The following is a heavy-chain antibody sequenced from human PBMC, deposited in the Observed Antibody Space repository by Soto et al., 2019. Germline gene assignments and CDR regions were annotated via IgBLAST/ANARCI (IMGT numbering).Heavy chain of an antibody. D-gene: IGHD3-10*01. J-gene: IGHJ6*02. V-gene: IGHV4-4*02. Sequence: SETLSLTCAVSGGSISSSNWWSWVRQPPGKGLEWIGEIYHSGSTNYNPSLKSRVTISVDKSKNQFSLKLSSVTAADTAVYYCASARSGSYNYYYYGMDVWGQGTTVTVS. CDR3: ASARSGSYNYYYYGMDV. CDR1: GGSISSSNW. CDR2: IYHSGST.